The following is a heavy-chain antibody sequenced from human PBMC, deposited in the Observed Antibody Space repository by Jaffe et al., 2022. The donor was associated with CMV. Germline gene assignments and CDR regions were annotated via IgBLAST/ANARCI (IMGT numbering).Heavy chain of an antibody. Sequence: QVQLVESGGGVVQPGRSLRLSCAASGFTFSSYGMHWVRQAPGKGLEWVAVIWYDGSNKYYADSVKGRFTISRDNSKNTLYLQMNSLRAEDTAVYYCASNVYSSSLDYWGQGTLVTVSS. CDR1: GFTFSSYG. CDR2: IWYDGSNK. V-gene: IGHV3-33*01. D-gene: IGHD6-6*01. CDR3: ASNVYSSSLDY. J-gene: IGHJ4*02.